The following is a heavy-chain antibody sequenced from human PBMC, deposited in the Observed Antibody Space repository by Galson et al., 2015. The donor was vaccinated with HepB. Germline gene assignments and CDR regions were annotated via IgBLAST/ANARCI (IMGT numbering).Heavy chain of an antibody. CDR3: ARPKSYYGSGSYSQSDY. CDR2: IIPILGIA. Sequence: SVKVSCKASGGTLSSYSISWVRQAPGQGLEWMGRIIPILGIAQYAQKFQGRVTITAEKSTSTAYMELSSLRSEDTAVYYCARPKSYYGSGSYSQSDYWGQGTLVTVSA. CDR1: GGTLSSYS. J-gene: IGHJ4*02. D-gene: IGHD3-10*01. V-gene: IGHV1-69*02.